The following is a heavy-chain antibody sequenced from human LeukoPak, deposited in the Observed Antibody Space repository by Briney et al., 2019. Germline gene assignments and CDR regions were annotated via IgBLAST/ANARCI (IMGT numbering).Heavy chain of an antibody. CDR1: GFTFDDYA. CDR3: AKGRSSWSLNWFDP. J-gene: IGHJ5*02. CDR2: ISWNSGSI. D-gene: IGHD6-13*01. V-gene: IGHV3-9*01. Sequence: GGSLRLSFAASGFTFDDYAMHWVRQAPGKGLEWVSGISWNSGSIGYADSVKGRFTISRDNAKNSLYLQMNSLRAEDTALYYCAKGRSSWSLNWFDPWGQGTLVTVSS.